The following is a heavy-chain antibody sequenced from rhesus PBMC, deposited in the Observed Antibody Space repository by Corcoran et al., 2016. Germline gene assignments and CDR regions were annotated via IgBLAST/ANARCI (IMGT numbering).Heavy chain of an antibody. J-gene: IGHJ3*01. D-gene: IGHD6-13*01. V-gene: IGHV4S10*01. CDR2: IYGSSTRP. Sequence: QVQLQESGPGVVKPSETLSLTCAVSGGSISDSYRWSWIRQPPGKGLEWIGYIYGSSTRPNYNPSLNSRVTMSKDTSKNQFSLKLSSVTAADTAVYYCARDIPRIAAGRSAFDFWGQGLRVTVSS. CDR1: GGSISDSYR. CDR3: ARDIPRIAAGRSAFDF.